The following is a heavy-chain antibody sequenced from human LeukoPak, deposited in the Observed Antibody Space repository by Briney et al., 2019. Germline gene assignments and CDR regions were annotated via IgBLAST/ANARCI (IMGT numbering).Heavy chain of an antibody. CDR2: ISSSSSTI. Sequence: PGGSLRLSCAGSGFTFSSDSMNWVRQAPGKGLEWVSYISSSSSTIYYADSVRGRFTISRDNAKNSLYLQMNSLRAEDTAVYYCASTYYYGSGRAYHFDYWGQGTLVAVSS. D-gene: IGHD3-10*01. J-gene: IGHJ4*02. V-gene: IGHV3-48*01. CDR3: ASTYYYGSGRAYHFDY. CDR1: GFTFSSDS.